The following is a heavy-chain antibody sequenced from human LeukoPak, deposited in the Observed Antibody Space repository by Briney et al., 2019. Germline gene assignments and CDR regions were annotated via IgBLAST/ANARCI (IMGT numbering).Heavy chain of an antibody. CDR1: GFTFSNYA. Sequence: GGSLRLSCAASGFTFSNYAMSWVRQAPGKGLEWVSAITGSGGTTFYADSVKGRFTISRDNAKNSVFLQMNSLRDEDTALYYCATSDDSSGSDWGQGTLVTVSS. V-gene: IGHV3-23*01. CDR2: ITGSGGTT. J-gene: IGHJ4*02. D-gene: IGHD3-22*01. CDR3: ATSDDSSGSD.